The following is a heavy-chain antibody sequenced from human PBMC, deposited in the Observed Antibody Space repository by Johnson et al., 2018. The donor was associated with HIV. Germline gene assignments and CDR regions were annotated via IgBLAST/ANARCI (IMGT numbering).Heavy chain of an antibody. D-gene: IGHD6-19*01. CDR2: INSDGSST. Sequence: VHLVESGGGLVQPGGSLRLSCAASGFTFSSYWMHWVRQAPGKGLVWVSLINSDGSSTSYADSVKGRFTISRDNAKNTLYLQMNSLRAEDTAVYYCARGKKQWLDEDAFDIWGQGTMVTVSS. V-gene: IGHV3-74*02. CDR3: ARGKKQWLDEDAFDI. J-gene: IGHJ3*02. CDR1: GFTFSSYW.